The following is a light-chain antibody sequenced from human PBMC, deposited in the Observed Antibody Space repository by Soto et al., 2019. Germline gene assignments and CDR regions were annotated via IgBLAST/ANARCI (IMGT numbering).Light chain of an antibody. V-gene: IGKV1-9*01. Sequence: IPLTQSPSSLSASIGDRVTITCRASQGISSFLAWYQQKPGKAPKLLIYAASTLQSGIPSRFSGSGSGTDFTLTISSLQPEDFATYYCQQLNIDSYPITFCQGTRLEIK. CDR1: QGISSF. CDR3: QQLNIDSYPIT. CDR2: AAS. J-gene: IGKJ5*01.